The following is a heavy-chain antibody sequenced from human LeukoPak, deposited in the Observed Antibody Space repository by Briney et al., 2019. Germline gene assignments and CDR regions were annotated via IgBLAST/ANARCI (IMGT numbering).Heavy chain of an antibody. CDR3: ARGPTRYYFDY. D-gene: IGHD3-3*01. V-gene: IGHV4-59*01. CDR2: IYYSGST. J-gene: IGHJ4*02. Sequence: SETLSPTCSVSGGSLTSFFLGLVRESPGEGLEWIGYIYYSGSTAYNPSLKNRVTISVDTSKNQFSLNLTSVTAADTAFYYCARGPTRYYFDYWGQGTVVTVSS. CDR1: GGSLTSFF.